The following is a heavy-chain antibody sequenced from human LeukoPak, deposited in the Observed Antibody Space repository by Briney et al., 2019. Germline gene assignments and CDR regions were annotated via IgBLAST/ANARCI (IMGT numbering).Heavy chain of an antibody. V-gene: IGHV2-5*01. J-gene: IGHJ4*02. CDR3: ANRRAFHYFDY. CDR1: GFSLSTSGLG. Sequence: SGPTLVNPTQTLTLTCTFSGFSLSTSGLGVGWIRQPPGKALEWLALIYWNDDKRYSPSLKSRLTITKDTSKNQVVLTMTNMDPVDTATYYCANRRAFHYFDYWGQGTLVTVSS. CDR2: IYWNDDK. D-gene: IGHD2/OR15-2a*01.